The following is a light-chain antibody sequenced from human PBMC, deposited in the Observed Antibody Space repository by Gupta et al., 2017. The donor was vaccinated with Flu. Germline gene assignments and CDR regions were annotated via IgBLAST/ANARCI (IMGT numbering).Light chain of an antibody. CDR2: ENN. J-gene: IGLJ1*01. Sequence: QSVLTQPPSVSAAPGQKVTISCSGSSSNIGNNYVSWYQQHPGTAPKLLINENNKPPSGIPDRFSGSKAGTSATLGITGLQTGDEADYYCGTWYSSLSAYVFGTGTKVTVL. CDR3: GTWYSSLSAYV. V-gene: IGLV1-51*02. CDR1: SSNIGNNY.